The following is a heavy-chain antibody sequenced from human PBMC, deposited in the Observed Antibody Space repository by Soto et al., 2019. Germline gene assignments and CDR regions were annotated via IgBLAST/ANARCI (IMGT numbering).Heavy chain of an antibody. CDR1: GFTFNHYA. CDR3: AKDYTVAADPSSVILFDY. Sequence: GGSLSLSCAASGFTFNHYAMSWVRQAPGKGLEWVSIIIANGGTFYADSVKGRFTISRDNSKNTVYLQMSSLRVEDTAIYYCAKDYTVAADPSSVILFDYWGQGALVTVSS. J-gene: IGHJ4*02. CDR2: IIANGGT. D-gene: IGHD2-15*01. V-gene: IGHV3-23*01.